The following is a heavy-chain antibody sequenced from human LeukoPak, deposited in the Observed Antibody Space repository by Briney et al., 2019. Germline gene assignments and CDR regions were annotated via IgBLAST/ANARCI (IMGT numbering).Heavy chain of an antibody. CDR2: ISGYNGNT. CDR3: ARTGGDCSSTSCYRNWFDP. V-gene: IGHV1-18*04. Sequence: ASVKVSCKASGYTFTTYGISWVRQAPGQGLEWMGWISGYNGNTKYAQKVQGRVTMTTDTSTSTAYMEMRSLRSDDTAVYYCARTGGDCSSTSCYRNWFDPWGQGTLVTASS. D-gene: IGHD2-2*01. CDR1: GYTFTTYG. J-gene: IGHJ5*02.